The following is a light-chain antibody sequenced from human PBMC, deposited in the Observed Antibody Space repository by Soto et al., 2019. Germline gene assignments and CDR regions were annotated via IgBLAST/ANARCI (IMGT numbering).Light chain of an antibody. CDR1: SSDVGGHNY. CDR2: DVS. J-gene: IGLJ2*01. Sequence: SVLTQPASVSGSPGQSITISCTGTSSDVGGHNYVSWYQQHPGKAPKLMIYDVSNRPSGVSNRFSGSKSGNTASLTISGLQAEDEADYYCSSYTTSTLGVLFGGGTKLTVL. CDR3: SSYTTSTLGVL. V-gene: IGLV2-14*01.